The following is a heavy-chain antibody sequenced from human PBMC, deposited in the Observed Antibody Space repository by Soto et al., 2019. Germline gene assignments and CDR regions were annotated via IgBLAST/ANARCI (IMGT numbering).Heavy chain of an antibody. V-gene: IGHV3-23*01. D-gene: IGHD3-9*01. CDR2: ISGSGGST. CDR1: GFTFSSYA. CDR3: AKDPWALRYFDWFTDY. J-gene: IGHJ4*02. Sequence: GGSLRLSCAASGFTFSSYAMSWVRQAPGKGLEWVSAISGSGGSTYYADSVKGRFTISRDNSKNTLYLQMNSLRAEDTAVYYCAKDPWALRYFDWFTDYWGQGTLVTVSS.